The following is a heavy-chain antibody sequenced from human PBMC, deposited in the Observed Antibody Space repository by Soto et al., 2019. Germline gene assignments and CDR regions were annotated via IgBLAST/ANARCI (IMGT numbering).Heavy chain of an antibody. CDR3: AKGSYSGTYSDFDY. Sequence: PGGSLRLSCAASGFTFSGYGMYCVRQAPGKGLEWVAAISYDGSNKYYVDSVKGRFTISRDNSKNTLYLQMNSLRAEDTAVYYCAKGSYSGTYSDFDYWGQGTLVTVSS. CDR1: GFTFSGYG. D-gene: IGHD1-26*01. J-gene: IGHJ4*02. CDR2: ISYDGSNK. V-gene: IGHV3-30*18.